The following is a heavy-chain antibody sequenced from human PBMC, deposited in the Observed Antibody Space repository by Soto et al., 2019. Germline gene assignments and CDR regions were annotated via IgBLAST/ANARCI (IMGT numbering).Heavy chain of an antibody. D-gene: IGHD3-10*01. CDR1: GGSFSGYY. CDR3: ARGTTMVRGVISTLDY. Sequence: SETLSLTCAVYGGSFSGYYWSWIRQPPGKGLEWIGEINHSGSTNYNPSLKSRVTISVDTSKNQFSLKLSSVTAADTAVYYCARGTTMVRGVISTLDYWGQGTLVTVSS. V-gene: IGHV4-34*01. J-gene: IGHJ4*02. CDR2: INHSGST.